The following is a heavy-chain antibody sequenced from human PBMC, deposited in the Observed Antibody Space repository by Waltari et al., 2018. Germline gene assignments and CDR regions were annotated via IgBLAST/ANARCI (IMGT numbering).Heavy chain of an antibody. J-gene: IGHJ4*02. D-gene: IGHD2-2*02. CDR1: GFTSSRYW. CDR2: IKQDGSEK. Sequence: EVQLVESGGGLVQPGGYSRLSGAALGFTSSRYWTSWVRQAPAKGREWVANIKQDGSEKYYVDSVNGRFTSSRDNAKNSLYLQRNSLRAEDTAVYDCARACSSTSCYTVGGNYWGQGTLVTVSS. V-gene: IGHV3-7*04. CDR3: ARACSSTSCYTVGGNY.